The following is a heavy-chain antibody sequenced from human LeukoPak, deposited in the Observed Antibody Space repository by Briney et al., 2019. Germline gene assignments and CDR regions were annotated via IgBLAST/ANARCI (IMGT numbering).Heavy chain of an antibody. D-gene: IGHD2-2*01. CDR1: GYIFTSYD. Sequence: GASVKVSCKASGYIFTSYDISWVRQAAGQGLESIGWLRPASGSSGYAQKFQGRVTMTRSTSTRTAYMELRSLTSEDTAVYYCARGPPESTTSDYWGQGTPVTVSS. V-gene: IGHV1-8*01. CDR2: LRPASGSS. J-gene: IGHJ4*02. CDR3: ARGPPESTTSDY.